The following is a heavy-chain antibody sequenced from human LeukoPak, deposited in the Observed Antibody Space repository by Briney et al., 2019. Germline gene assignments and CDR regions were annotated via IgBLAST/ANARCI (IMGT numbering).Heavy chain of an antibody. J-gene: IGHJ6*02. D-gene: IGHD2-15*01. CDR3: ARRSHCTGDSCYPV. Sequence: SETLSLTCTVSGGSISSPNYYWAWVRQPPGKGLEWIGSIYYGGSTYYNPSLKSRVTISQDTSKNQFSLKVNTVTAADTAVYHCARRSHCTGDSCYPVWGQGTTVTVSS. V-gene: IGHV4-39*01. CDR2: IYYGGST. CDR1: GGSISSPNYY.